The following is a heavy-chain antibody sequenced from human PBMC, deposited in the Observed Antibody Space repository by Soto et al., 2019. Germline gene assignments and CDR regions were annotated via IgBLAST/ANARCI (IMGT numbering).Heavy chain of an antibody. J-gene: IGHJ5*02. CDR2: IIPILGIA. V-gene: IGHV1-69*04. CDR3: ARDRRSGYSYGYWFDP. CDR1: GGTFSSYT. D-gene: IGHD5-18*01. Sequence: GASVKVSCKASGGTFSSYTISWVRQAPGQGLEWMGRIIPILGIANYAQKFQGRVTITADKSTSTAYMELSSLRSEDTAVYYCARDRRSGYSYGYWFDPWGQGTLVTVSS.